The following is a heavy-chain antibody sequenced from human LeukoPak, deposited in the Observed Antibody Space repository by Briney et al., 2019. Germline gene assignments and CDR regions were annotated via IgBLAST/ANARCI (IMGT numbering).Heavy chain of an antibody. V-gene: IGHV4-34*01. Sequence: PSETLSLTCAVYGGSFSGYYWSWIRQPPGKGLEWIGEINHSGSTNYNPSLKSRVTISVDTSKNQFSLKLSSVTAADTAVYYCARREYSSGWSFDYWGQGTLVTVSS. CDR2: INHSGST. J-gene: IGHJ4*02. D-gene: IGHD6-19*01. CDR1: GGSFSGYY. CDR3: ARREYSSGWSFDY.